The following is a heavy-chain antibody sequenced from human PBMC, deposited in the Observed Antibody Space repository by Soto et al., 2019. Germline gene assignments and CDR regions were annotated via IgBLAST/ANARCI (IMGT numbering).Heavy chain of an antibody. Sequence: QVKLVQSGAEVKKPGASVTVSCKASGYTLTSKAMHWVRQAPGQRLEWMGWINAATGDTNYSEKFQGRVTISRDTSANTTSMELSSLRSEDTAVYYCARARTYYFGSGLDSWGQGTLVTVSS. CDR3: ARARTYYFGSGLDS. CDR1: GYTLTSKA. V-gene: IGHV1-3*01. D-gene: IGHD3-10*01. J-gene: IGHJ4*02. CDR2: INAATGDT.